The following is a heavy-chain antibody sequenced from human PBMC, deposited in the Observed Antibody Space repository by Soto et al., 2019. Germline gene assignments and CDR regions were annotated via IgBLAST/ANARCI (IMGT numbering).Heavy chain of an antibody. J-gene: IGHJ6*02. CDR1: GFSLTTGGVG. V-gene: IGHV2-5*01. CDR2: SYWNDDR. CDR3: IYRRASWDYHGLDV. D-gene: IGHD3-3*02. Sequence: QFTLKESGPTVVKPTETLTLTCTFSGFSLTTGGVGVGWIRQPPGRSPERLAVSYWNDDRRRSPSLEHRLTITKDTSKNQVVLTMTNMAPVDTATYYCIYRRASWDYHGLDVWGQGIPVTVSS.